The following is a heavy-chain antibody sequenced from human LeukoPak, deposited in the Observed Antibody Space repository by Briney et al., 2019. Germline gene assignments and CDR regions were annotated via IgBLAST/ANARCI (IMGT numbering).Heavy chain of an antibody. V-gene: IGHV3-30-3*01. CDR1: GFTFSSYA. J-gene: IGHJ4*02. CDR2: ISYDGSNK. Sequence: GRSLRLSCAASGFTFSSYAMHWVRQAPGKGLEWVAVISYDGSNKYYADSVKGRFTIFRDNSKNTLYLQMNSLRAEDTAVYYCARDGDTDYWGQGTLVTVSS. D-gene: IGHD5-18*01. CDR3: ARDGDTDY.